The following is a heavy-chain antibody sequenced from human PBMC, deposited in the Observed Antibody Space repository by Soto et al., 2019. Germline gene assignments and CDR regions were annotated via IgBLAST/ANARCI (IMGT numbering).Heavy chain of an antibody. V-gene: IGHV3-30*18. Sequence: PXGCLRLACAACGFSFSSYGMHWVRQAPGKGLEWVTVISYDGSNKYYADSVKGRFTISRDNSKNTLYLQMNSLRAEDTAVYYCAKDRRIASTYQPDYYYYGMDVCGQRTTVTVSS. CDR1: GFSFSSYG. CDR2: ISYDGSNK. D-gene: IGHD6-13*01. J-gene: IGHJ6*02. CDR3: AKDRRIASTYQPDYYYYGMDV.